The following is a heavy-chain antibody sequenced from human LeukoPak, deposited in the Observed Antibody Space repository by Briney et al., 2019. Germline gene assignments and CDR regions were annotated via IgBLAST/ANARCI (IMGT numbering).Heavy chain of an antibody. Sequence: GGSLRLSCAASGFSFNKYWMHWVRQVPGKGLVWVSRTNGDGTTTSYADSVKGGFTMSRDNAKNTLYLQMSGLRVEDTAVYYCATGNYYDSRGYYTFGHWGQGTLVTVSS. CDR2: TNGDGTTT. D-gene: IGHD3-22*01. CDR3: ATGNYYDSRGYYTFGH. CDR1: GFSFNKYW. J-gene: IGHJ4*02. V-gene: IGHV3-74*01.